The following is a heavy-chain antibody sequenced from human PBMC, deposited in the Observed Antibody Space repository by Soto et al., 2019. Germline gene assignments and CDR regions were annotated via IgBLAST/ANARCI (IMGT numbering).Heavy chain of an antibody. J-gene: IGHJ3*02. D-gene: IGHD3-9*01. CDR3: VLRYFDWPNPGRSHPQPDKGAFDI. CDR2: TRNKANSYTT. Sequence: PGGSLRLSCAASGFTFSDHYMDWVRQAPGKGLEWVGRTRNKANSYTTEYAASVKGRFTISRDDSKNSLYLQMNSLKTEDTAVYYCVLRYFDWPNPGRSHPQPDKGAFDIWGQGTMVTVSS. CDR1: GFTFSDHY. V-gene: IGHV3-72*01.